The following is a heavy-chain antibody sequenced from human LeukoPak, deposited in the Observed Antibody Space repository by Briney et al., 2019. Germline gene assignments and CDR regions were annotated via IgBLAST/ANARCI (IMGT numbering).Heavy chain of an antibody. V-gene: IGHV1-18*01. CDR1: GYTFTSYG. CDR2: ISAYNGNT. Sequence: ASVKVSCKASGYTFTSYGISWVRQAPGQGLEWMGWISAYNGNTNYAQKLQGRVTTTTDTSTSTAYMELRSLRSDDTAVYYCARSDYYYDSSGPVWDFDYWGQGTLVTVSS. CDR3: ARSDYYYDSSGPVWDFDY. J-gene: IGHJ4*02. D-gene: IGHD3-22*01.